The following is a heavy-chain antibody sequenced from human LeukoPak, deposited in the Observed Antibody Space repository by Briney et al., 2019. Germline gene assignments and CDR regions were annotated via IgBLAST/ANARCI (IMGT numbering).Heavy chain of an antibody. J-gene: IGHJ4*02. V-gene: IGHV4-59*01. D-gene: IGHD6-13*01. CDR2: IYYSGST. CDR3: ARRTAAGTFDY. CDR1: GGSISSYY. Sequence: SETLSLTCTVSGGSISSYYWSWIRQPPGKGLEWIGYIYYSGSTNYSPSLKSRVTISLDTSKNQFSLKLSSVTAADTAVYYCARRTAAGTFDYWGQGTLVTVSS.